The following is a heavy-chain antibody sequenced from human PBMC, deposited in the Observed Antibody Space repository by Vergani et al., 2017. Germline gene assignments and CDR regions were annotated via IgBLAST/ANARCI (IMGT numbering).Heavy chain of an antibody. V-gene: IGHV3-33*01. Sequence: QVQLVESGGGVVQPGRSLRLSCEASGFTFSSYGMHWVRQAPGKGLEWVAVIWDDGSNKYYADSVKGRFTISRDNSKNTRYLQMNILRAEDTAVYYCAIDLGDYYGSGSDPYYYYGMDVWGQGTTVTVSS. CDR2: IWDDGSNK. D-gene: IGHD3-10*01. J-gene: IGHJ6*02. CDR3: AIDLGDYYGSGSDPYYYYGMDV. CDR1: GFTFSSYG.